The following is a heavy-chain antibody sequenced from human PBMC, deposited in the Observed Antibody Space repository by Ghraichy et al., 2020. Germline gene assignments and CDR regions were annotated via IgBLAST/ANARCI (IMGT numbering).Heavy chain of an antibody. D-gene: IGHD6-13*01. CDR1: GGSISSYY. Sequence: SETLSLTCTVSGGSISSYYWSWIRQPAGKGLEWIGRMYTSGSTNYNPSLKSRVTMSVDTSKNQFTLRLSSVTAADTAVYFCARDLAAAGDYWGQGTLVTISS. CDR2: MYTSGST. CDR3: ARDLAAAGDY. J-gene: IGHJ4*02. V-gene: IGHV4-4*07.